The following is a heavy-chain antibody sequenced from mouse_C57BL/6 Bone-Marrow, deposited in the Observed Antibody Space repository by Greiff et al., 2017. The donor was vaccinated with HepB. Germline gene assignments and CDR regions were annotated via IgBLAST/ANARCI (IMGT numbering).Heavy chain of an antibody. V-gene: IGHV3-6*01. CDR2: ISYDGSN. J-gene: IGHJ4*01. Sequence: EVKLQESGPGLVKPSQSLSLTCSVPGYSITSGYYWNWIRQFPGNKLEWMGYISYDGSNNYNPSLKNRISITRDTSKNQFFLKLNSVTTEDTATYYCAKAYYSFMDYWGQGTSVTVSS. CDR3: AKAYYSFMDY. D-gene: IGHD2-12*01. CDR1: GYSITSGYY.